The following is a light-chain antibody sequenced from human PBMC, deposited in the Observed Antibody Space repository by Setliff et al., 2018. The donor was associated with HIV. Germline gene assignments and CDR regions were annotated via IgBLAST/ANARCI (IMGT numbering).Light chain of an antibody. V-gene: IGLV8-61*01. J-gene: IGLJ1*01. CDR2: STN. CDR1: SGSVSTSYY. Sequence: QPVVTQEPSFSVSPGGTVTLTCGLSSGSVSTSYYPSWYQQTPGQAPRTLIYSTNTRSSGVPDRFSGSILGNKAALTITGAQADDESDYYCVLYMGSGISYVFGTGTKVTVL. CDR3: VLYMGSGISYV.